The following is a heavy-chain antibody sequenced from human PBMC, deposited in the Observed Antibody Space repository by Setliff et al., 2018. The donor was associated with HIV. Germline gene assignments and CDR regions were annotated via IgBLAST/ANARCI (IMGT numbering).Heavy chain of an antibody. J-gene: IGHJ1*01. D-gene: IGHD3-22*01. V-gene: IGHV1-8*03. Sequence: GPSVKVSCKTSGYTFTSYDVHWVRQATGQGLEWMGYLNPKSGDTGAAQRFQARLTLTADTSVSTAYLELGSLRSDDTAVYYSATPMFPNYHDNSVSIDWGQGTPVTVSS. CDR3: ATPMFPNYHDNSVSID. CDR1: GYTFTSYD. CDR2: LNPKSGDT.